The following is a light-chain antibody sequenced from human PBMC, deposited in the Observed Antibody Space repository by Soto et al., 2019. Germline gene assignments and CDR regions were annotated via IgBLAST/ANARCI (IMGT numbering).Light chain of an antibody. CDR1: QSVSSSY. CDR2: GAS. CDR3: QQYGSSLTWT. V-gene: IGKV3-20*01. Sequence: EILLTQSPGTLSLSPGERATLSCRASQSVSSSYLAWYQQEPGQAPRLLIYGASSRATGIPDRFSGSGSGTDFTLTISRLEPEDFAVYYCQQYGSSLTWTFGQGTKVDIK. J-gene: IGKJ1*01.